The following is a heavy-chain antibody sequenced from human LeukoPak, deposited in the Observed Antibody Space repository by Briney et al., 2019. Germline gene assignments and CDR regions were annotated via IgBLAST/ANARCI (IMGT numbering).Heavy chain of an antibody. CDR1: GGTFSSYA. CDR3: ASHESVGATTPNDY. CDR2: IIPILGIA. D-gene: IGHD1-26*01. V-gene: IGHV1-69*04. Sequence: SVKVSCKASGGTFSSYAISWVRQAPGQGLEWMGRIIPILGIANYAQKFQGRVTITADKSTSAAYMELSSLRSEDTAVYYCASHESVGATTPNDYWGQGTLVTVSS. J-gene: IGHJ4*02.